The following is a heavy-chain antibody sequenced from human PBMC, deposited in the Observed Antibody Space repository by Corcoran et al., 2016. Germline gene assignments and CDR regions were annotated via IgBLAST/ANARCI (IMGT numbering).Heavy chain of an antibody. D-gene: IGHD3-22*01. J-gene: IGHJ3*02. V-gene: IGHV3-48*04. Sequence: EVQLVESGGGLVQPGGSLRLSCAASGFTFSSYSMNWVRQAPGKGLEWVSYISSSSSTIYYADSVKGRFTISRDNAKNSLYLQMNSLRAEGTAVYYCARGITMRVVVSDDAFDIWGQGTMVTVSS. CDR2: ISSSSSTI. CDR1: GFTFSSYS. CDR3: ARGITMRVVVSDDAFDI.